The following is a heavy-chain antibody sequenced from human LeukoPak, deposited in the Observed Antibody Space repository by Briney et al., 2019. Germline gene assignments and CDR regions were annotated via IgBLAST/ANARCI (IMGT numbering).Heavy chain of an antibody. CDR1: GYTFTGYY. D-gene: IGHD5-18*01. CDR2: INPNSGGT. CDR3: AREALDTAMVSFDY. V-gene: IGHV1-2*02. J-gene: IGHJ4*02. Sequence: ASVKVSCKASGYTFTGYYMHWVRQAHGQGLEWMGWINPNSGGTNYAQKFQGRVTMTRDTSISTAYMELSKLRSDDTAVYYCAREALDTAMVSFDYWGQGTLVTVFS.